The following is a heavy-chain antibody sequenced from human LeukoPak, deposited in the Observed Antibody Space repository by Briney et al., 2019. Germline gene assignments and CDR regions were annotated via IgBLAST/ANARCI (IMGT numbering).Heavy chain of an antibody. CDR2: IYTSGST. J-gene: IGHJ4*02. CDR3: AREEIGYSGYPSPLDY. CDR1: GGSISSYY. V-gene: IGHV4-4*07. D-gene: IGHD5-12*01. Sequence: SETLSLTCTVSGGSISSYYWSWIRQPAGKGLEWIGRIYTSGSTNYNPSLKSRVTMSVDTSKNQFSLKLSSVTAADTAVYYCAREEIGYSGYPSPLDYWGQGTLVTVSS.